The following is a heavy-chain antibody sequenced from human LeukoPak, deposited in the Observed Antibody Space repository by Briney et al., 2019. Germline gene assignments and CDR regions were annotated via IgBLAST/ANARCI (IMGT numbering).Heavy chain of an antibody. V-gene: IGHV3-30*18. J-gene: IGHJ4*02. CDR3: AKDQKKMGYCSSTSCYKTYFDY. D-gene: IGHD2-2*02. CDR2: ISYDGSNK. CDR1: GFTFSSYG. Sequence: PGGSLRLSCAASGFTFSSYGMHWVRQAPGKGLEWVAVISYDGSNKYYADSVKGRFTISRDNSKNTLYLQMNSLRAEDTAVYYCAKDQKKMGYCSSTSCYKTYFDYWGQGTLVTVSS.